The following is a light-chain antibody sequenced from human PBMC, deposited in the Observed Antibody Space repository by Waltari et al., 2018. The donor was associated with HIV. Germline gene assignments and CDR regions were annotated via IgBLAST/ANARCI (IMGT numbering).Light chain of an antibody. Sequence: IQLSHSPSLLSASVVDRATMTCRASHGIRSYLAWYQQKPGNAPNLLIYAASTLQSWVPSRFSGSGSGTEFTLTISSLQPEDFATYACQQLNEYPWTFGQGTKVEMK. J-gene: IGKJ1*01. CDR2: AAS. CDR3: QQLNEYPWT. V-gene: IGKV1-9*01. CDR1: HGIRSY.